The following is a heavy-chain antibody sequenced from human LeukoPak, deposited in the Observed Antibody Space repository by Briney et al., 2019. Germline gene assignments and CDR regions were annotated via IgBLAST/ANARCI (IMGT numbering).Heavy chain of an antibody. Sequence: PSETLSLTCTVSGGSISGYYWSWVRQPPGKGLEWIGYHYSSGSTNYNPSLKSRVTISLDTSENQFSLKLSSVTAADTAVYYCARHYYDRSDSYSFDYWGQGTLVTVSS. CDR2: HYSSGST. J-gene: IGHJ4*02. V-gene: IGHV4-59*08. CDR1: GGSISGYY. CDR3: ARHYYDRSDSYSFDY. D-gene: IGHD3-22*01.